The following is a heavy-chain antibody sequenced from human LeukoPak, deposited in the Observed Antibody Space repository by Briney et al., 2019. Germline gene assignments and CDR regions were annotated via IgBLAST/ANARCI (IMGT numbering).Heavy chain of an antibody. D-gene: IGHD6-13*01. J-gene: IGHJ4*02. V-gene: IGHV4-59*01. CDR1: GGSISSYY. CDR2: IYYSGRT. Sequence: PSETLSLTCSVSGGSISSYYWSWIRQPPGKGLEWIGYIYYSGRTNYNPSLKSRVTISVDTSKNQFSLKLTSVTAADTAVYYCARGPAAGIDTGHYDYWGQGTLVTVSS. CDR3: ARGPAAGIDTGHYDY.